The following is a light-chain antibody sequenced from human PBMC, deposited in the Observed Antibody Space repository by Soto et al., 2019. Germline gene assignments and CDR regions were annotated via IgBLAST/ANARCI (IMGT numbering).Light chain of an antibody. Sequence: GFTPSPSTLAFSPGERATLSCRASQSVSSSYIAWYQQKPGQAPRLLIYGPSSRATGIPDRFSGSGSGTDFTLTISRLEPEDFAVYYCQQFGSSPPRITFGQGTRLEIK. V-gene: IGKV3-20*01. J-gene: IGKJ5*01. CDR1: QSVSSSY. CDR2: GPS. CDR3: QQFGSSPPRIT.